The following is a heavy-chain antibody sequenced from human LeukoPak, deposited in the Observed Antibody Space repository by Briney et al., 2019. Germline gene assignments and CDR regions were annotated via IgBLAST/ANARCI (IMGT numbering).Heavy chain of an antibody. J-gene: IGHJ1*01. D-gene: IGHD6-13*01. V-gene: IGHV3-21*01. CDR3: ARDWPTIAAAGTIPEYFQH. Sequence: GGSLRLSCLASGFTFSSYSMNWVRQAPGKGLEWVSSISSSSSYIYYADSVKGRFTISRDNAKNSLYLQMNSLRAEDTAVYYCARDWPTIAAAGTIPEYFQHWGQGTLVTVSS. CDR1: GFTFSSYS. CDR2: ISSSSSYI.